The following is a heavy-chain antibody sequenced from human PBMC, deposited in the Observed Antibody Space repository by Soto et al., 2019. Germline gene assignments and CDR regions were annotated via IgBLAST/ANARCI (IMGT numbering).Heavy chain of an antibody. J-gene: IGHJ4*02. D-gene: IGHD2-15*01. CDR1: GFTFDDYT. Sequence: EVQLVESGGGLVQPGGSLRLSCEVSGFTFDDYTMHWVRQAPGKGLEWVSLISWDGGSTYYADSVKGRFTISRDNSKNSLYLQMNSLRTEDTALYYCAKDHCSGGSCSIFDYWGQGTLVTVSS. CDR2: ISWDGGST. V-gene: IGHV3-43*01. CDR3: AKDHCSGGSCSIFDY.